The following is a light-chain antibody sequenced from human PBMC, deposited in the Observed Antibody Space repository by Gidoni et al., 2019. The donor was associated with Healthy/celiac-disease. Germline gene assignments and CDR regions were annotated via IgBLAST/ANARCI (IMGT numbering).Light chain of an antibody. CDR2: DAS. CDR1: QSVSSY. CDR3: QQSSNWPYT. J-gene: IGKJ2*01. Sequence: IVFPQSPATLSFSPGERATLSCRASQSVSSYLAWYQQKPGQAPRLLIYDASNRDSGIPARFSGSGSGTDFTLTISSLEPEDFAVYYCQQSSNWPYTFGQGAKLEIK. V-gene: IGKV3-11*01.